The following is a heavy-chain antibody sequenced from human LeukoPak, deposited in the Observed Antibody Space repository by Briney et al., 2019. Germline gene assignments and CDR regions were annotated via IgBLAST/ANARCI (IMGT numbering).Heavy chain of an antibody. CDR1: GFTFSSYS. V-gene: IGHV3-48*01. Sequence: GGSLRLSCAASGFTFSSYSMNWVRQAPGKGLEWVSYISSSSTIYYADSVKGRFTISRDNAKNSLYLQMNSLRAEDTAVYYCARLVTLLDFDYWGQGTLVTVSS. D-gene: IGHD4-23*01. J-gene: IGHJ4*02. CDR2: ISSSSTI. CDR3: ARLVTLLDFDY.